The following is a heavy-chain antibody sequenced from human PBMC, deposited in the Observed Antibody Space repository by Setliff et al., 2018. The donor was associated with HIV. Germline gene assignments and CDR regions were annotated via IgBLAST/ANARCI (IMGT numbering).Heavy chain of an antibody. CDR2: IYYNGNA. V-gene: IGHV4-31*02. CDR1: GDSISSGGYY. CDR3: ARLTYVSRFLGWSPEYSFYHYYLDV. J-gene: IGHJ6*03. Sequence: SETLSLTCRVSGDSISSGGYYWSWIRQSPVKGLEWIGYIYYNGNAYYNPSLEGRLTMSIDPSQNHFSLNLTSVTAADTAVYYCARLTYVSRFLGWSPEYSFYHYYLDVWGKGTTVTAP. D-gene: IGHD3-3*01.